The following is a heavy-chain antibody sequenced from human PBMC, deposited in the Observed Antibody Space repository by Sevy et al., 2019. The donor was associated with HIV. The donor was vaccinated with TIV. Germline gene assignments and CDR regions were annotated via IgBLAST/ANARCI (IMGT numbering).Heavy chain of an antibody. D-gene: IGHD3-22*01. J-gene: IGHJ5*02. CDR2: LGGSGGST. V-gene: IGHV3-23*01. CDR1: GFTFSNYA. Sequence: GGSLRLSCAASGFTFSNYAMSWVRQAPGKGLEWVSALGGSGGSTFYADSVKGRFTISRDNSKNTLYMQMNSLRAEDTAVYYCARVDANYDKGFDPWGQGTLVTVSS. CDR3: ARVDANYDKGFDP.